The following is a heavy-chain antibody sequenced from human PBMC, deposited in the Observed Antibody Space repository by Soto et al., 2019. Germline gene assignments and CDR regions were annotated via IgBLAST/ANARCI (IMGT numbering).Heavy chain of an antibody. CDR3: ALTILRALNWFDP. CDR2: INPSGGST. D-gene: IGHD3-3*01. CDR1: GHTFSTYY. J-gene: IGHJ5*02. Sequence: QVQLVQSGAEGRKPGASVKVPCKASGHTFSTYYIHWVRQAPGQGLEWMGIINPSGGSTTYAQKFQGRVTMTRDTSTSTVYMELSSLRSEDTAVYYCALTILRALNWFDPWGQGTLVTVSS. V-gene: IGHV1-46*01.